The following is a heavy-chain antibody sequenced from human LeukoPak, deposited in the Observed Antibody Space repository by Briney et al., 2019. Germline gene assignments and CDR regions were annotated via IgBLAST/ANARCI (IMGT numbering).Heavy chain of an antibody. CDR2: ISYDGSNK. Sequence: PGGSLRLSCAASGFTFSSYGMHWVRQAPGKGLEWVAVISYDGSNKYYADSVKGRLTISRDNSKNTLYLQMNSLRAEDTAVYYCAKDTAGYDSSDYWGQGTLVTVSS. J-gene: IGHJ4*02. CDR1: GFTFSSYG. D-gene: IGHD3-22*01. CDR3: AKDTAGYDSSDY. V-gene: IGHV3-30*18.